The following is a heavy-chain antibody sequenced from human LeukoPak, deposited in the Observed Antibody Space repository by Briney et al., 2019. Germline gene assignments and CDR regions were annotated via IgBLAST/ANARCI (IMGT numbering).Heavy chain of an antibody. D-gene: IGHD3-3*01. V-gene: IGHV3-64*01. CDR3: ARALGITIFGVAYY. Sequence: GGSLRLSCAASGFTFSSYAMHWVRQAPGKGLEYVSAISSNGGSTYYANSVKGRFTISRDNSKNTLYLQMGSLRAEDMAVYYCARALGITIFGVAYYWGQGTLVTVSS. CDR2: ISSNGGST. J-gene: IGHJ4*02. CDR1: GFTFSSYA.